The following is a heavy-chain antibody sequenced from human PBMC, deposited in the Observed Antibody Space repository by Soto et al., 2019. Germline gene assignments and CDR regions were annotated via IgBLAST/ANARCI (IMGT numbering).Heavy chain of an antibody. CDR2: IYYSGST. CDR3: ARDRITGTNWFDP. D-gene: IGHD1-7*01. V-gene: IGHV4-39*07. Sequence: SETLSLTCTVSGGSISSSSYYWGWIRQPPGKGLEWIGSIYYSGSTYYNPSLKSRVTISVDTSKNQFSLKLSSVTAADTAVYYCARDRITGTNWFDPWGQGTLVTVSS. CDR1: GGSISSSSYY. J-gene: IGHJ5*02.